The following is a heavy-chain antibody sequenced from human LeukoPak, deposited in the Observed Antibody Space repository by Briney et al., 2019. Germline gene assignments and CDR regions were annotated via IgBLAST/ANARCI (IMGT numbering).Heavy chain of an antibody. CDR3: AKQAVAGPMNWFDP. J-gene: IGHJ5*02. CDR2: ISYDGSNK. D-gene: IGHD6-19*01. V-gene: IGHV3-30*18. CDR1: GFTFSSYG. Sequence: GRSLRLSCAASGFTFSSYGMHWVRQAPGKGLERVAVISYDGSNKYYADSVKGRFTISRDNSKNTLYLQMNSLRAEDTAVYYCAKQAVAGPMNWFDPWGQGTLVTVSS.